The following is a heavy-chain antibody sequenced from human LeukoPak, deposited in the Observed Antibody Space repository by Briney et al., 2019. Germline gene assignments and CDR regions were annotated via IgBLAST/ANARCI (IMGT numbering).Heavy chain of an antibody. J-gene: IGHJ6*02. Sequence: GGSLRLSCEASGFTFSDYYMSWIRQAPGKGLEWVSYISSRGSTIYYADSVKGRFTISRDNAKNSLYPQMNSLRAEDTAVYYCARHDTAMATDYGMDVWGQGTTVTVSS. CDR3: ARHDTAMATDYGMDV. CDR2: ISSRGSTI. V-gene: IGHV3-11*01. CDR1: GFTFSDYY. D-gene: IGHD5-18*01.